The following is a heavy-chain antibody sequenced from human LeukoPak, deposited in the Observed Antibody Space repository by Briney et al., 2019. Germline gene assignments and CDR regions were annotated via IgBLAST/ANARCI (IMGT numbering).Heavy chain of an antibody. CDR2: INHSGST. CDR3: ARGLASWGSYYFDY. J-gene: IGHJ4*02. D-gene: IGHD7-27*01. Sequence: PGGSLRLSCAASGFTFSNAWMSWVRQPPGKGLEWIGEINHSGSTNYNPSLKGRVTISVDTSKNQFSLKLSSVTAADTAVYYCARGLASWGSYYFDYWGQGTLVTVSS. V-gene: IGHV4-34*01. CDR1: GFTFSNAW.